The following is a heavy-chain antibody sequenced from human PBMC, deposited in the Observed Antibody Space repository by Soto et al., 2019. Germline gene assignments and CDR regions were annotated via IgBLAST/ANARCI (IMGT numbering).Heavy chain of an antibody. D-gene: IGHD3-10*01. CDR3: ARRGVYGSGGKDAFDI. V-gene: IGHV1-8*01. Sequence: QVPLVQSGAEVKKPGASVKVSCKASGYTFTTYDINWVRQATGQGLEWMGWMNPNSGNTGYAQKFQDRVTMTRNTSRVTGYVVMRGLRAVDSGVYYCARRGVYGSGGKDAFDIWGQGTMVTVSS. J-gene: IGHJ3*02. CDR1: GYTFTTYD. CDR2: MNPNSGNT.